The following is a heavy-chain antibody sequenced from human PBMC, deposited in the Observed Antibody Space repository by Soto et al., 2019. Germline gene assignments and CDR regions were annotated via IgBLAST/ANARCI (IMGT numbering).Heavy chain of an antibody. CDR1: GFTVGNNY. Sequence: GGSLRLFCAASGFTVGNNYMSWVRQAPGKGLEWVSLIYSTGSPFYADSVKDRFIISRDSSKNTLYLQMNSLRVEDTAVYYCAGHSHKDYWGQGALVTVSS. V-gene: IGHV3-66*04. J-gene: IGHJ4*02. CDR2: IYSTGSP. CDR3: AGHSHKDY.